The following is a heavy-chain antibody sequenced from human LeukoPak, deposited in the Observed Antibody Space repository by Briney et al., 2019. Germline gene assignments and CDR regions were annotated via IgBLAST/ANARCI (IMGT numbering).Heavy chain of an antibody. CDR2: IIPIFGTA. CDR3: ARDYYDSSGYYPERYYYYMDV. Sequence: SVKVSCKASGGTFSSYAISWVRQAPGQGLEWMGRIIPIFGTANYAQKFQGRVTITTDESTSTAYMELSSLRSEDTAVYYCARDYYDSSGYYPERYYYYMDVWGKGTTVTVSS. J-gene: IGHJ6*03. D-gene: IGHD3-22*01. CDR1: GGTFSSYA. V-gene: IGHV1-69*05.